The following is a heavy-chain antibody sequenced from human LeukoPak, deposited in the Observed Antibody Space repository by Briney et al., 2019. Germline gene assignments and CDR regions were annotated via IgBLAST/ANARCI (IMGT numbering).Heavy chain of an antibody. J-gene: IGHJ4*02. V-gene: IGHV4-39*01. D-gene: IGHD6-19*01. CDR3: ARPRIAVAGLFDY. CDR1: GGSISSSSYY. Sequence: PSETLSLTCTVSGGSISSSSYYWGWIRQPPGKGLEWIGSIYYSGSTYYHPSLKSRFTISVDTSKNQFSLKLSSVTAADTAVYYCARPRIAVAGLFDYWGQGTLVTVSS. CDR2: IYYSGST.